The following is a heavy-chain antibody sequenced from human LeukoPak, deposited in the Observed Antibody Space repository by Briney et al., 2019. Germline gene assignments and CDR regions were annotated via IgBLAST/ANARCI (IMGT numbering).Heavy chain of an antibody. CDR3: AREVGGDFDALDY. V-gene: IGHV4-4*02. J-gene: IGHJ4*02. CDR2: IFHSGST. CDR1: GGSISSGNW. Sequence: PSETLSLTCAVSGGSISSGNWWSWVRQPPGKGLQWIGEIFHSGSTNYNPSLKRRVTISVDNSKNELSLTLTSVTAADTAVYYCAREVGGDFDALDYWGQGNLGTVSS. D-gene: IGHD2-21*02.